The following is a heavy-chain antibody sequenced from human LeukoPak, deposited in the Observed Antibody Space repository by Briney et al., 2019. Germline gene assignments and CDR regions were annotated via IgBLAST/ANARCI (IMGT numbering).Heavy chain of an antibody. J-gene: IGHJ4*02. CDR1: GGTFSSYA. V-gene: IGHV1-69*13. Sequence: SVKVSCKASGGTFSSYAISWVRQAPGQGLEWMGGIIPIFGTASYAQKFQGRVTITADESTSTAYMELSSLRSDDTAVYYCAPLISNMIRGEFDYWGQGTLVTVSS. CDR2: IIPIFGTA. D-gene: IGHD3-10*01. CDR3: APLISNMIRGEFDY.